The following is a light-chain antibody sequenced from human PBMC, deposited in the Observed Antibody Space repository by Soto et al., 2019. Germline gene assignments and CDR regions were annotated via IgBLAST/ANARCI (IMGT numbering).Light chain of an antibody. V-gene: IGLV1-47*02. CDR2: HDD. J-gene: IGLJ3*02. CDR1: SSNIGTNN. Sequence: QSVLIQPPSASGTPGQRVSISCSGSSSNIGTNNVYWYQHFPGAAPKLLIYHDDQRPSGVPDRFSASKSGTSASLVISGLRSEDEADYYCAAWDDSLNGPLFGGGTKVTVL. CDR3: AAWDDSLNGPL.